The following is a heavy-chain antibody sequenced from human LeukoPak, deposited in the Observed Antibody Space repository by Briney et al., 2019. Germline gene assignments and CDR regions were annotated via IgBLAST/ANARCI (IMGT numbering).Heavy chain of an antibody. D-gene: IGHD3-16*02. CDR3: AREAGAESMITFGGVIVPDGYYYGMDV. V-gene: IGHV4-39*07. J-gene: IGHJ6*02. Sequence: PSETLSLTCTVSGGSISSSSYYWGRLRQPPGKGLEWIGSIYYSGSTYYNPSLKSRVTISVDTSKNQFSLKLSSVTAADTAVYYCAREAGAESMITFGGVIVPDGYYYGMDVWGQGTTVTVSS. CDR2: IYYSGST. CDR1: GGSISSSSYY.